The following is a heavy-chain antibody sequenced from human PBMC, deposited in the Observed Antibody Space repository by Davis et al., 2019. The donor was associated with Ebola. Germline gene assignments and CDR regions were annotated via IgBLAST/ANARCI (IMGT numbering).Heavy chain of an antibody. CDR1: EYSFTSYW. Sequence: GESLKTPCKGSEYSFTSYWISWVRQMPGKGLEWMGRIDPSDSYTNYSPSFQGHVTISADKSISTAYLQWSSLKASDTAMYYCASPGSGIGLAFDIWGQGTMVTVSS. CDR3: ASPGSGIGLAFDI. CDR2: IDPSDSYT. D-gene: IGHD1-26*01. V-gene: IGHV5-10-1*01. J-gene: IGHJ3*02.